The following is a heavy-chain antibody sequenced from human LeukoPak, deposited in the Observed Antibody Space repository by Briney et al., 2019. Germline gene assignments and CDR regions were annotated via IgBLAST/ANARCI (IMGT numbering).Heavy chain of an antibody. CDR2: IRYDGSNK. J-gene: IGHJ3*02. CDR3: ARVGSGYEDAFDI. D-gene: IGHD5-12*01. V-gene: IGHV3-30*02. Sequence: GGSLRLSCAASGFTFSSYGMHWVRQAPGKGLEWVAFIRYDGSNKYYADSVKGRFTISRDNAKNSLYLQMNSLRAEDTAVYYCARVGSGYEDAFDIWGQGTMVTVSS. CDR1: GFTFSSYG.